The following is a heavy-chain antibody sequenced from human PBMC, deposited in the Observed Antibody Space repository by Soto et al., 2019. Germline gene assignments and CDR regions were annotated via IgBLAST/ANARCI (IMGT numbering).Heavy chain of an antibody. Sequence: QVQLVQSGAEVKKPGSSVKVSCKASGGTFSSYAISWVRQAPGQGLEWMGGIIPIFGTANYAQKFQGRVTITADESTSTAYMELSSLRSEDTAVYYCARGDCSGGSWYYYYGMDVWGQGTTVTVSS. CDR2: IIPIFGTA. D-gene: IGHD2-15*01. J-gene: IGHJ6*02. CDR3: ARGDCSGGSWYYYYGMDV. CDR1: GGTFSSYA. V-gene: IGHV1-69*12.